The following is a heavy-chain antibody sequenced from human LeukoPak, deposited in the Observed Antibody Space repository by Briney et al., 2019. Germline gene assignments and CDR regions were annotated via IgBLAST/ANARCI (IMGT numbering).Heavy chain of an antibody. D-gene: IGHD3-22*01. V-gene: IGHV4-59*01. CDR1: GASISNYY. CDR2: IYYSGRT. Sequence: SETLSLTCTVSGASISNYYWSWIRQPPGKGLEWIGYIYYSGRTNYNPSLKSRVTISVDSSKNQFSLNLSSVTAADTAVYYCARHRGNYDSSGYIAYFDYWGQGTLVTVSS. J-gene: IGHJ4*02. CDR3: ARHRGNYDSSGYIAYFDY.